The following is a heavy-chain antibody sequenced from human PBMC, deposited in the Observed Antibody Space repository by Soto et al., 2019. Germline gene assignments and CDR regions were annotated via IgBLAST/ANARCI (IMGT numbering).Heavy chain of an antibody. D-gene: IGHD1-26*01. CDR2: IGSAHDP. CDR3: ARAYLGRLPRRADYYYALDV. J-gene: IGHJ6*02. CDR1: GFTFSTYD. Sequence: QPRGSLRLSCAASGFTFSTYDMHWVRQVPGKGLEWVSAIGSAHDPYYLGSVRGRFSISRENAKNSLYLQMNSLTTGDTAVYYCARAYLGRLPRRADYYYALDVWGQGTTVTVSS. V-gene: IGHV3-13*05.